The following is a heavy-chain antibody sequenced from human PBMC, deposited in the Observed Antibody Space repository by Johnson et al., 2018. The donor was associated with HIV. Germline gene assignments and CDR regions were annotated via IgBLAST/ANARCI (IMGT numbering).Heavy chain of an antibody. Sequence: VQLVESGGGLVQPGGSLRLSCAASGFTFDTSWMNWVRQAPGKGLEWIGRIQSKTDGGATDYAAPVKGRFTISRDDSKNTLYLQMNSLKTEDTAVYYCTTCSRSGAFDIWGQGTMVTVSS. CDR1: GFTFDTSW. CDR2: IQSKTDGGAT. J-gene: IGHJ3*02. V-gene: IGHV3-15*01. CDR3: TTCSRSGAFDI. D-gene: IGHD6-13*01.